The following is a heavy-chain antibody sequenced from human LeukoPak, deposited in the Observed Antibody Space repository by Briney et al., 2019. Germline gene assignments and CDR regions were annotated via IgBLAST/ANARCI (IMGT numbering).Heavy chain of an antibody. CDR1: GFTFSSSW. CDR2: INSDGSST. Sequence: GGSLRLSCATSGFTFSSSWMHWIRQAPGKGLVWVSRINSDGSSTTYADSVKGRFIISRDNAKNTLNLQMNSLRAEDTAVYYCARDRGYHFENWGQGTLVTASS. D-gene: IGHD5-12*01. V-gene: IGHV3-74*01. J-gene: IGHJ4*02. CDR3: ARDRGYHFEN.